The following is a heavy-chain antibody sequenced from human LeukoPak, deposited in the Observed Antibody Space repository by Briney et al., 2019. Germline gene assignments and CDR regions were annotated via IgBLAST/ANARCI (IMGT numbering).Heavy chain of an antibody. CDR3: ARDQWRLFDY. J-gene: IGHJ4*02. D-gene: IGHD2-21*02. CDR1: GFTFSSYW. Sequence: PGRSLRLSCATSGFTFSSYWMGWVRQAPGKGLEWVANINEYGSDTYYVDSVKGRFTISRDSAKNSLFLQMNSLRAEDTAVYYCARDQWRLFDYWGQGTLVTVSS. CDR2: INEYGSDT. V-gene: IGHV3-7*04.